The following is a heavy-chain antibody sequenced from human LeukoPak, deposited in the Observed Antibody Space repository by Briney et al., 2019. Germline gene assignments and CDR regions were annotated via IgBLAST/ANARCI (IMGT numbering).Heavy chain of an antibody. CDR1: GDSISSSSFY. CDR3: ARSGPAAGRPDAFDI. V-gene: IGHV4-39*07. Sequence: PSGTLSLTCTLSGDSISSSSFYWAWIRQPPGKGLECIGTNYSGITYYSSSLKSRVTISVDTSKNQFSLKLSSVTAADTAVYFCARSGPAAGRPDAFDIWGQGTMVTVSS. CDR2: NYSGIT. J-gene: IGHJ3*02. D-gene: IGHD2-2*01.